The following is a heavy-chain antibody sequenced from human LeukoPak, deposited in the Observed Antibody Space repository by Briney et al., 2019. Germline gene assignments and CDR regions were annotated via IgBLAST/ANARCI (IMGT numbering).Heavy chain of an antibody. J-gene: IGHJ4*02. CDR3: ARIRSSPFHDSSGYSAKYYFDY. CDR1: GGSFSGYY. Sequence: PSETLSLTCAVYGGSFSGYYWSWIRQPPGKGLEWIGEINHSGSTNYNPSLKSRVTISVDTSKNQFSLKLSSVTAADTAVYYCARIRSSPFHDSSGYSAKYYFDYWGQGTLVTVSS. D-gene: IGHD3-22*01. CDR2: INHSGST. V-gene: IGHV4-34*01.